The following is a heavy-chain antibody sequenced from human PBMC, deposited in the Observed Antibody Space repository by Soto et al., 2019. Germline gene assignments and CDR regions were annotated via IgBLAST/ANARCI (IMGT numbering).Heavy chain of an antibody. Sequence: GASVKVSCKASGYTFTINGIIWVRQAPGQGLEWMGWISAYSGNTNYAQNLQGRVTMTTDTSTSTAYMELRSLRSDDTAVYFCARDVNYRFDSWGQGTLVTVSS. CDR1: GYTFTING. J-gene: IGHJ5*01. V-gene: IGHV1-18*01. D-gene: IGHD1-7*01. CDR3: ARDVNYRFDS. CDR2: ISAYSGNT.